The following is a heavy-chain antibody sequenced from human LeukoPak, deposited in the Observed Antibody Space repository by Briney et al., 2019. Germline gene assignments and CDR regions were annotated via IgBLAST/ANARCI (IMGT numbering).Heavy chain of an antibody. J-gene: IGHJ3*02. V-gene: IGHV1-18*01. D-gene: IGHD3-16*02. CDR1: GYTFTSYG. Sequence: ASVKDSCKASGYTFTSYGISWVRQAPGQGLEWMGWISAYNGNTNYAQKLQGRVTMTTDTSTSTAYMELRSLRSDDTAVYYCARDGDYVWGSYRQDAFDIWGQGTMVTVSS. CDR3: ARDGDYVWGSYRQDAFDI. CDR2: ISAYNGNT.